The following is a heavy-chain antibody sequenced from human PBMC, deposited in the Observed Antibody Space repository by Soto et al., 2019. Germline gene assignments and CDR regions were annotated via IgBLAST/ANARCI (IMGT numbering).Heavy chain of an antibody. V-gene: IGHV1-69*06. J-gene: IGHJ4*02. CDR3: AREMATIPQYTGFGY. CDR1: GGTFSSYA. Sequence: SVKVSCKASGGTFSSYAISWVRQAPGQGLEWMGGIIPIFGTANYAQKFQGRVTITADKSTSTAYMELSSLRSEDTAVYYCAREMATIPQYTGFGYWGQGTLVTVSS. D-gene: IGHD5-12*01. CDR2: IIPIFGTA.